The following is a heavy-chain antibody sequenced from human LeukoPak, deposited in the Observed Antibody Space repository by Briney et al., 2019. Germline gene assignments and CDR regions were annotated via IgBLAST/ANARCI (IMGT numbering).Heavy chain of an antibody. CDR1: GGSISSYH. CDR2: IYSSGNT. CDR3: ARATSGSYYYFDS. Sequence: SETLSLTCTVSGGSISSYHWSWIRQPAGKGLEWIGRIYSSGNTNYSPSLKSRVTMSVDTSKNQFSLKLSSVTAADTALYYCARATSGSYYYFDSWGRGTLVAVSS. V-gene: IGHV4-4*07. J-gene: IGHJ4*02. D-gene: IGHD3-10*01.